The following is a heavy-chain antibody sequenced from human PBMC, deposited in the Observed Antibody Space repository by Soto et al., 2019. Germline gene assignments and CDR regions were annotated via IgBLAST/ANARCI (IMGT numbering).Heavy chain of an antibody. Sequence: QVQLVQSGAEVKKPGASVKVSCEASGYTFIGFHLHWVRQAPGQGLEWVGWINPKSSATYYAQKFQGRVTMTRDTSINTVYMELSRLTSDDTAVYYCSKGLWTVGHCSGGSCYDGMDVWGQGTTVTVSS. V-gene: IGHV1-2*02. J-gene: IGHJ6*02. CDR2: INPKSSAT. CDR1: GYTFIGFH. CDR3: SKGLWTVGHCSGGSCYDGMDV. D-gene: IGHD2-15*01.